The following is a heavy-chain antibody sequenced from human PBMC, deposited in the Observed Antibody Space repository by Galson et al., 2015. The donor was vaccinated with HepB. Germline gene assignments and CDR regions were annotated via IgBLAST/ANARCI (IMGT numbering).Heavy chain of an antibody. CDR3: AGEIAAAGKKYYYGMDV. D-gene: IGHD6-13*01. J-gene: IGHJ6*02. CDR1: GGSISSGGYY. CDR2: IYYSGST. Sequence: LSLTCAVSGGSISSGGYYWSWIRQPPGKGLEWIGYIYYSGSTYYNPSLKSRVTISVDTSKNQFSLKLSSVTAADTAVYYCAGEIAAAGKKYYYGMDVWGQGTTVTVSS. V-gene: IGHV4-30-4*01.